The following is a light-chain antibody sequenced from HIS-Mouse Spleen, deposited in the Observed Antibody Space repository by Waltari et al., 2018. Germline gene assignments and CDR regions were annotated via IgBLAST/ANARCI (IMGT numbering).Light chain of an antibody. CDR2: DDS. V-gene: IGLV3-21*03. CDR3: QVWDSSSDPNWV. J-gene: IGLJ3*02. CDR1: NIGSKS. Sequence: SYVLTQPPSESVAPGKTARITCGGNNIGSKSVHWYQQKPGQAPELVVYDDSDRPSGIPERFSGSNSGNTATLTISRVEAGDEADYYCQVWDSSSDPNWVFGGGTKLTVL.